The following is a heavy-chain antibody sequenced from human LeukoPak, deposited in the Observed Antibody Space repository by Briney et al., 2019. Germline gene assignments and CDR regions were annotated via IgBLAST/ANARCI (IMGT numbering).Heavy chain of an antibody. CDR3: TTPKYSGYDFYF. CDR2: IKSKTDGGTT. D-gene: IGHD5-12*01. CDR1: GFTFSKAW. V-gene: IGHV3-15*07. Sequence: GGSLRLSCAASGFTFSKAWMYWVRQAPGKGLEWVGRIKSKTDGGTTDYAAPVKGRFTISRDDSKNTLFLQMNNLKTEDTATYYCTTPKYSGYDFYFWGQGTLVTVSS. J-gene: IGHJ4*02.